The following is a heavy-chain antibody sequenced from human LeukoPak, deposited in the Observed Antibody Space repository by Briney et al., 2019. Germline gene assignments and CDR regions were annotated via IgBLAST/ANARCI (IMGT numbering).Heavy chain of an antibody. CDR2: IGGDDST. D-gene: IGHD1-26*01. Sequence: GGTLILSCAASGFSFITYGMSWVRQPPGKVLEWDSGIGGDDSTYYADSLEGRFTISRDTSKNTLFLQINNLRVGDTAVYYCAKDSHSGYFDYWGQGTLVTVSS. CDR1: GFSFITYG. V-gene: IGHV3-23*01. CDR3: AKDSHSGYFDY. J-gene: IGHJ4*02.